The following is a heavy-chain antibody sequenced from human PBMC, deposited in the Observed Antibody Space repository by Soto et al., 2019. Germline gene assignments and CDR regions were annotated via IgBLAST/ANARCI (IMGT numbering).Heavy chain of an antibody. V-gene: IGHV3-23*01. CDR1: GFTFSTYA. J-gene: IGHJ3*01. Sequence: LRLSCAASGFTFSTYAMSWVRQAPGKGLEWVSGVSTGGDSTSYSDSVKGRFTISRDNSKNVLYLQMNSLRVEDTAVYYCANAAHCSSTTCRPGPVWGQGTMVTV. CDR2: VSTGGDST. CDR3: ANAAHCSSTTCRPGPV. D-gene: IGHD2-2*01.